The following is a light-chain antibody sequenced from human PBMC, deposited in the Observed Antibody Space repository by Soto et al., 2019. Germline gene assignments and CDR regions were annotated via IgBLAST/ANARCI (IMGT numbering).Light chain of an antibody. V-gene: IGKV3-15*01. Sequence: EIVMTQSPATLFVSPGEGATLSCRASQTVSDDLAWYQQKPGQAPRLLIYGASTRATDIPARFSGGGSWTEFTLTISSLQSEDSAIYYCQQYHDWPPITFGPGTKVNI. J-gene: IGKJ3*01. CDR1: QTVSDD. CDR3: QQYHDWPPIT. CDR2: GAS.